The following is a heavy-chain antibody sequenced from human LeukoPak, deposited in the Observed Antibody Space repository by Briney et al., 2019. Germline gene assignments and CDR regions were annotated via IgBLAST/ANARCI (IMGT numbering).Heavy chain of an antibody. V-gene: IGHV3-7*01. CDR2: IKQGGSEK. CDR1: GFTFSNYW. CDR3: ARDKGGMVPFDY. Sequence: PGGSLRLSCAASGFTFSNYWMNWVRQAPGKGLEWVANIKQGGSEKNYVDSVKGRFTIARDDAKNSLYLQMNSLRAEDTAVYFCARDKGGMVPFDYWGQGTLVTVSS. D-gene: IGHD3-10*01. J-gene: IGHJ4*02.